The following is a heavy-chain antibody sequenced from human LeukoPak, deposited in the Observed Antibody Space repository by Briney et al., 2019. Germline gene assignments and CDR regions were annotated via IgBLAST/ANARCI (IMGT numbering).Heavy chain of an antibody. CDR3: AKDDLDYGDYVPFDY. CDR1: GGTFSSYA. Sequence: EASVKVSCKASGGTFSSYAMSWVRQAPGKGLEWVSAISGSGGSTYYADSVKGRFTISRDNSKNTLYLQMNSLRAEDTAVYYCAKDDLDYGDYVPFDYWGQGTLVTVSS. CDR2: ISGSGGST. J-gene: IGHJ4*02. D-gene: IGHD4-17*01. V-gene: IGHV3-23*01.